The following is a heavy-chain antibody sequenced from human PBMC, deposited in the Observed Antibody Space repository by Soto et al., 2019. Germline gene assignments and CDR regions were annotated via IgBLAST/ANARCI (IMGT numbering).Heavy chain of an antibody. D-gene: IGHD6-19*01. Sequence: SVKVSGKASGATFSSYAIRWVRQAPGLGLEWMGGIIPIFGTANYAQKFQGRVTITADESTSTAYMELSSLRSEDTAVYYCARGIAVAGIYYYYGMDVWGQGTTVTVSS. J-gene: IGHJ6*02. CDR2: IIPIFGTA. V-gene: IGHV1-69*13. CDR3: ARGIAVAGIYYYYGMDV. CDR1: GATFSSYA.